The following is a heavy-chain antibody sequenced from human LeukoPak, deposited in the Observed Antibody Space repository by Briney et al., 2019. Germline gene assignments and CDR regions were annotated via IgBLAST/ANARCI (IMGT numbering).Heavy chain of an antibody. V-gene: IGHV6-1*01. CDR1: GDSVSSTTAA. Sequence: SQTLSLTCAISGDSVSSTTAAWNWIRQSPSRGLEWLGRTYYRSRWYSDFAEYVKSRITIDPDTSKNQFSLQLNSVTPDDTAVYCCARQVEAETARFDYWGQGTLVTVSS. J-gene: IGHJ4*02. CDR2: TYYRSRWYS. CDR3: ARQVEAETARFDY. D-gene: IGHD5-24*01.